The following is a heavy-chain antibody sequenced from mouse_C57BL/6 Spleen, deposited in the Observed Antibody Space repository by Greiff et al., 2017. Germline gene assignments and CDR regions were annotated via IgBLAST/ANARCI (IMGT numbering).Heavy chain of an antibody. CDR2: IDPSDSYT. J-gene: IGHJ2*01. CDR3: ARGGDDYDGVDY. CDR1: GYTFTSYW. V-gene: IGHV1-59*01. Sequence: QVQLQQPGAELVRPGTSVKLSCKASGYTFTSYWMHWVKQRPGQGLEWIGVIDPSDSYTNYNQTFKGTATLTVDTSSSTAYMKLSSRTSEDAAVYYCARGGDDYDGVDYWGQGTTLTVSS. D-gene: IGHD2-4*01.